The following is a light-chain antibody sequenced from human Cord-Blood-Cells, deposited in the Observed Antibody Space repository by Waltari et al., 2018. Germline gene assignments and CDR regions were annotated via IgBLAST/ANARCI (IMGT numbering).Light chain of an antibody. CDR3: SSYTSSSTRV. V-gene: IGLV2-14*01. Sequence: QSALTQPASVSGSPGQSITISCTGTSSDVGGYNYVSWYQQHPGKAPKLMIYDISNRPPGLSNRFSGSKSGDTASLTISGLQAEDEADYYCSSYTSSSTRVFGGGTKLTVL. CDR1: SSDVGGYNY. J-gene: IGLJ2*01. CDR2: DIS.